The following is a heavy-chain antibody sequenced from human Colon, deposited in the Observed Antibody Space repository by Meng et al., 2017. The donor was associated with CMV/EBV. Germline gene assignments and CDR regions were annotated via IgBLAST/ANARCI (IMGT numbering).Heavy chain of an antibody. J-gene: IGHJ4*02. D-gene: IGHD3-3*01. Sequence: GESLKISCVASGFTFSSYAMHWVRQSPGKGLEWVAVVSPDGSKTYYTDSVKGRFTISRDNSKSTLYLQMSSLRAEDTAVYYCATDPYDVWSGYPTYYFDYWGQGTLVTVSS. CDR2: VSPDGSKT. CDR1: GFTFSSYA. V-gene: IGHV3-30-3*01. CDR3: ATDPYDVWSGYPTYYFDY.